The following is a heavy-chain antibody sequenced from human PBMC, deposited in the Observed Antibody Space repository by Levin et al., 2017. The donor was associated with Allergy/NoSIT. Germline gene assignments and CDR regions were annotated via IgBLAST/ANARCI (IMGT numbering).Heavy chain of an antibody. CDR2: IIPIFGTA. Sequence: ASVKVSCKASGGTFSSYAISWVRQAPGQGLEWMGGIIPIFGTANYAQKFQGRVTITADESTSTAYMELSSLRSEDTAVYYCARVGQQRWLQFFFDYWGQGTLVTVSS. J-gene: IGHJ4*02. CDR3: ARVGQQRWLQFFFDY. CDR1: GGTFSSYA. V-gene: IGHV1-69*13. D-gene: IGHD5-24*01.